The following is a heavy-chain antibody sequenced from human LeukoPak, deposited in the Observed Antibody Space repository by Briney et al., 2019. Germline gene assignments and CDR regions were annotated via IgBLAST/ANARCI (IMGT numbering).Heavy chain of an antibody. V-gene: IGHV3-30*04. Sequence: PGGSLRLSCAASGFSFSIYAMHWVRQAPGKGLEWVTVVSYDGYNKYYADSVKGRFTLSRDNSKNTLYLQMNSLRAEDTAVYFCARGELTQIDYWGQGTLVTVSS. CDR1: GFSFSIYA. D-gene: IGHD4/OR15-4a*01. CDR2: VSYDGYNK. J-gene: IGHJ4*02. CDR3: ARGELTQIDY.